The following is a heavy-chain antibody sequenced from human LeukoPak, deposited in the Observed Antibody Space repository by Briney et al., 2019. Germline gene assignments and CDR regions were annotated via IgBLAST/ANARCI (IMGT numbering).Heavy chain of an antibody. J-gene: IGHJ6*04. CDR2: ISAYNGNT. CDR3: ARVVIAVAGSYYYYYGMDV. Sequence: ASVKVSCKASGYTFTSHGISWVRQAPGQGLEWMGWISAYNGNTNYAQKLQGRVTMTTDTSTSTAYMELRSLRSDDTAVYYCARVVIAVAGSYYYYYGMDVWGKGTTVTVSS. V-gene: IGHV1-18*04. D-gene: IGHD6-19*01. CDR1: GYTFTSHG.